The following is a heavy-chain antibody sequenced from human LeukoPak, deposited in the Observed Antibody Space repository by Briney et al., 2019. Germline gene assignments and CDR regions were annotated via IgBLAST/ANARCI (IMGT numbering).Heavy chain of an antibody. CDR2: INPNSGGT. CDR3: ARVVAVTGTPVYYMDV. D-gene: IGHD6-19*01. J-gene: IGHJ6*03. CDR1: GYMFTGYY. V-gene: IGHV1-2*02. Sequence: ASVTVSCKASGYMFTGYYMHWVRQAPGQGLEWVGWINPNSGGTNYAQKFQGRVTMTRDTSISTAYMDLNRLRSDDTAVYYCARVVAVTGTPVYYMDVWGKGTTVTVSS.